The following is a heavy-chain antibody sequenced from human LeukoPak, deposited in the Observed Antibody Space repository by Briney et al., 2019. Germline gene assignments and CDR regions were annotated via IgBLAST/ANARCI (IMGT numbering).Heavy chain of an antibody. V-gene: IGHV3-30*18. CDR1: GFTFSSYG. CDR3: AKDWQMGLEYSSGWWFDY. D-gene: IGHD6-19*01. J-gene: IGHJ4*02. Sequence: QTGGSLRLSCAASGFTFSSYGMHWVRQAPGKGLEWVAVISYDGSNKYYADSVKGRFTISRDNSKNTLYLQMNSLRAEDTAVYYCAKDWQMGLEYSSGWWFDYWGQGTLVTVSS. CDR2: ISYDGSNK.